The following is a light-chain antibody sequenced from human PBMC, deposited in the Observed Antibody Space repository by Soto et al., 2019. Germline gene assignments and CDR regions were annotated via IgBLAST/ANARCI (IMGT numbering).Light chain of an antibody. V-gene: IGKV1-33*01. Sequence: DIQMTQSPSSLSASVGDRVTITCQASQDISNYLNWYQQKPGKAPKLLIYDASNLETGVPSRFSGSGSGTDFTFTSSSLQPEDISTYYCQQYDNFHCTVGQGTRLEIK. CDR1: QDISNY. CDR3: QQYDNFHCT. CDR2: DAS. J-gene: IGKJ5*01.